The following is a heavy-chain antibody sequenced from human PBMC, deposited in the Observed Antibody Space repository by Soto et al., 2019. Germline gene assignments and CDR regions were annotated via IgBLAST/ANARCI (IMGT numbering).Heavy chain of an antibody. D-gene: IGHD1-26*01. Sequence: PGGSLRLSCAASGFTFTSSAMSWVRQAPGKGLEWVSAISGSGDSTDYADSVKGRFTISRDTSKNTLNLQMNSLTAEDTAVYYCAKAGCSEIYCHVLDYWGQGTLVTVSS. CDR3: AKAGCSEIYCHVLDY. CDR2: ISGSGDST. J-gene: IGHJ4*02. CDR1: GFTFTSSA. V-gene: IGHV3-23*01.